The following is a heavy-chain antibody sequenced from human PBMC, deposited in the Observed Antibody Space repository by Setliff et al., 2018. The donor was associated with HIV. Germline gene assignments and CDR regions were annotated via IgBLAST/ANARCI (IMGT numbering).Heavy chain of an antibody. J-gene: IGHJ4*02. CDR1: GDSMSSGSYF. CDR2: IYYTGVA. V-gene: IGHV4-39*02. CDR3: AREGRGDPAVATTRIDY. D-gene: IGHD1-1*01. Sequence: ETLSLTCSVSGDSMSSGSYFWGWIRQTPGKGLEWIGNIYYTGVAYYNPSLKSRVTISLDTSKTHFYLNLTSVTDADTAVYFCAREGRGDPAVATTRIDYWGQGTLVTVSS.